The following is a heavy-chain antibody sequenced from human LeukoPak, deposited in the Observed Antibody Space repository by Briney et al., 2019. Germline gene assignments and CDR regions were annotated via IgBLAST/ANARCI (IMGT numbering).Heavy chain of an antibody. J-gene: IGHJ6*04. CDR3: VGVETITMVRGASGDV. Sequence: GGSLRLSCAASGFSFSSNYMTWVRQAPGKGLEWVSVIHSGGRAYYADSVKGRFTTSRDNSKNTLDLQMNSLSVEDTAVYYCVGVETITMVRGASGDVGGKGTTVTVSS. CDR1: GFSFSSNY. V-gene: IGHV3-66*02. CDR2: IHSGGRA. D-gene: IGHD3-10*01.